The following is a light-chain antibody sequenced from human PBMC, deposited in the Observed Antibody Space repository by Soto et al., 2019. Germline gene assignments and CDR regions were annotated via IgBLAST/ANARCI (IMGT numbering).Light chain of an antibody. CDR2: GHN. J-gene: IGLJ2*01. Sequence: QSVLTQPPSASGTPGQRVTISCSGSSSSIGSNTVNWYQQPPGTAPKLLIYGHNQRPSGVPDRFSGFKSGNAASLAISGLESEDEAVYYCAAWDDSLNGRVFGGGTKLTVL. V-gene: IGLV1-44*01. CDR1: SSSIGSNT. CDR3: AAWDDSLNGRV.